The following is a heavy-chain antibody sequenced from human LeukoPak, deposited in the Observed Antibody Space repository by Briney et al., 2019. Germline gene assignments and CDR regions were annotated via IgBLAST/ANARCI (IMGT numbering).Heavy chain of an antibody. D-gene: IGHD2-15*01. J-gene: IGHJ6*03. V-gene: IGHV4-39*07. CDR3: ARDCPAYCNGGSCYYYYYMDV. CDR1: GGSISTSAYY. Sequence: PSETLSLTCTVSGGSISTSAYYWGWVRQPPGKGLEWIGSIYYTETAYYNPSLKSRVTISVDTSKNHFSLNLSSVTAADTAVYYCARDCPAYCNGGSCYYYYYMDVWGKGTTVTVSS. CDR2: IYYTETA.